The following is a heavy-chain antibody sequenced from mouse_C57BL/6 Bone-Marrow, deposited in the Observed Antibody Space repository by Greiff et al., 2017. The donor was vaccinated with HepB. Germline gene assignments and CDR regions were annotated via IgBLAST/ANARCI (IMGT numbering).Heavy chain of an antibody. Sequence: QVQLKESGAELARPGASVKLSCKASGYTFTSYGISWVKQRTGQGLEWIGEIYPRSGNTYYNEKFKGKATLTADKSSSTAYMELRSLTSEDSAVYFCARKEGYYYGSSVYWYFDVWGTGTTVTVSS. V-gene: IGHV1-81*01. CDR2: IYPRSGNT. J-gene: IGHJ1*03. D-gene: IGHD1-1*01. CDR3: ARKEGYYYGSSVYWYFDV. CDR1: GYTFTSYG.